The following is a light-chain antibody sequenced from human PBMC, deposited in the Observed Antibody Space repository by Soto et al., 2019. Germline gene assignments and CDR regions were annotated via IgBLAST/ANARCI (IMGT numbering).Light chain of an antibody. CDR1: GSDVGFSTF. V-gene: IGLV2-14*01. CDR3: SSYTSSTTWV. CDR2: EVS. Sequence: QSALTQPASVSGSPGQSITISCTGTGSDVGFSTFVSWHQQHPGKAPKLIIYEVSDRPSGVSKRFSGSKSGNTASLTISGLQAEDEADYYCSSYTSSTTWVFGGGTNLTVL. J-gene: IGLJ3*02.